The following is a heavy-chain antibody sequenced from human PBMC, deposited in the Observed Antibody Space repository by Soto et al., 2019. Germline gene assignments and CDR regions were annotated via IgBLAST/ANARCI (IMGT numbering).Heavy chain of an antibody. CDR1: GGTFSSYT. Sequence: QVQLVQSGAEVKKPGSSVKVSCKASGGTFSSYTITWVRQAPGQGLECMGRIIPILGIANYAQKFQGRVTLTADTSTSTAYMELSSLRSEDTAVYYCLNIPHYWGQRTLVTVSS. CDR2: IIPILGIA. J-gene: IGHJ4*02. CDR3: LNIPHY. V-gene: IGHV1-69*02.